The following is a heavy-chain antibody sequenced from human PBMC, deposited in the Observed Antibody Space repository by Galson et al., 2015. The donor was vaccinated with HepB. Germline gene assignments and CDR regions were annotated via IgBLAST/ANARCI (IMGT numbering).Heavy chain of an antibody. J-gene: IGHJ3*02. Sequence: QSGAEVKKPGESLKISCKGSGYRFTSYWIGWVRQMPGKGLEWMGIIYPGDSDTRHSPAFQGQVTISGDKSISTAYLQWSSLKASDTAMYYCARLPGDGYNWGAFDIWGQGTMVTVSS. D-gene: IGHD5-24*01. CDR1: GYRFTSYW. CDR2: IYPGDSDT. CDR3: ARLPGDGYNWGAFDI. V-gene: IGHV5-51*01.